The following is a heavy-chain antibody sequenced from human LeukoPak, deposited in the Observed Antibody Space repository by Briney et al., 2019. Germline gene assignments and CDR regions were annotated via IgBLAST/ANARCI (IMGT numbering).Heavy chain of an antibody. D-gene: IGHD5-24*01. Sequence: AGGSLRLSCAASAFTFSRCAMFWARQAPGKGLEWVSAISSSGGSTYYADSVKGRFTISRDNSKNTLYLQMNSLRVEDTAVYYCANDPYCYNTYYSVYWCQGTLGTVSS. CDR2: ISSSGGST. J-gene: IGHJ4*02. CDR1: AFTFSRCA. V-gene: IGHV3-23*01. CDR3: ANDPYCYNTYYSVY.